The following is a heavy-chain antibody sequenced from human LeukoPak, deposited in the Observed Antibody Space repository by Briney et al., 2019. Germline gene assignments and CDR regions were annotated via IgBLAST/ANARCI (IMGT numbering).Heavy chain of an antibody. CDR2: INGGSGYT. J-gene: IGHJ4*02. Sequence: ASVKVSCKASGYTFTDYTMHWLRQAPGQRLDWMGWINGGSGYTKYSPEFQGRVTITRDTSASTAYMELSSLRSEDTAVYYCANPRYDSSGYYYVDGGQGILVTVSS. CDR1: GYTFTDYT. D-gene: IGHD3-22*01. V-gene: IGHV1-3*01. CDR3: ANPRYDSSGYYYVD.